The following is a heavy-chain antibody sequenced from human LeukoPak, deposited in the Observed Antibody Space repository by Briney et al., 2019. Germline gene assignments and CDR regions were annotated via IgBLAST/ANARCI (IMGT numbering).Heavy chain of an antibody. J-gene: IGHJ4*01. Sequence: TLSLTCTVSGGSISSSSYYWGWIRQPPGKGLEWIGSIYYSGSTYYNPSLKSRVTISVDTSKNQFSLKLSSVTAADTAVYYCARLVGYYDFWSDPQNYFDYWGQEPWSPSPQ. CDR1: GGSISSSSYY. CDR3: ARLVGYYDFWSDPQNYFDY. V-gene: IGHV4-39*01. D-gene: IGHD3-3*01. CDR2: IYYSGST.